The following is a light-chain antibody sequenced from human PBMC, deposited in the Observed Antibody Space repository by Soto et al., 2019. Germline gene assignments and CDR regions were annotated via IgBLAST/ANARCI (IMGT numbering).Light chain of an antibody. CDR1: SSDIGGYNS. V-gene: IGLV2-14*01. J-gene: IGLJ1*01. Sequence: QSALTQPPSASGSPGQSVTISCTGTSSDIGGYNSVSWYQHHPGKAPKLIIYGVTNRPSGVSNRFSGSKSGNTASLTISGLQAEDEADYHCSSYTSGSSHYVFGTGTKLTVL. CDR2: GVT. CDR3: SSYTSGSSHYV.